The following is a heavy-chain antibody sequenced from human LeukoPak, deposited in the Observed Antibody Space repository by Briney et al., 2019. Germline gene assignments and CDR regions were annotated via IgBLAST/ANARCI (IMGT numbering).Heavy chain of an antibody. Sequence: SETLSRTCAVYGGSFSGYYWSWIRQPPGKGLEWIGEINHSGSTNYNPSLKSRVTISVDTSKNQFSLKLSSVTAADTAVYYCARGFQYGDYRYYFDYWGQGTLVTVSS. CDR1: GGSFSGYY. D-gene: IGHD4-17*01. CDR3: ARGFQYGDYRYYFDY. J-gene: IGHJ4*02. V-gene: IGHV4-34*01. CDR2: INHSGST.